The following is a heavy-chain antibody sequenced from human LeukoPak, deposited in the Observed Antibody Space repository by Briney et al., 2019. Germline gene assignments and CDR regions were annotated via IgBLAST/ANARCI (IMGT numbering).Heavy chain of an antibody. Sequence: GGSLRLSCAASGFTCSSYAMSWVRQAPGKGLEWVSVISGSGSSTYYADSVKGRFTISRDNSKNTLYLQMNSLRAEDTAVYYCAKVRYDSSGYQSPYFDYWGQGTLVTVSS. CDR3: AKVRYDSSGYQSPYFDY. CDR1: GFTCSSYA. V-gene: IGHV3-23*01. J-gene: IGHJ4*02. CDR2: ISGSGSST. D-gene: IGHD3-22*01.